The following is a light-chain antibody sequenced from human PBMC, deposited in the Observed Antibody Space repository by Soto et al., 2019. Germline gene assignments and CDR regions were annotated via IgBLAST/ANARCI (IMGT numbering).Light chain of an antibody. J-gene: IGKJ2*01. CDR2: GAS. Sequence: EIVLTQSPGTLSLSPGERATLSCRASQSVSSSYLAWYQQKPGQAPRLLIYGASSRATGIPDRFSGSGSGTDFTHTISRLETEDFAVYYCQQYGSSPQTFGQGTKLEIK. CDR3: QQYGSSPQT. V-gene: IGKV3-20*01. CDR1: QSVSSSY.